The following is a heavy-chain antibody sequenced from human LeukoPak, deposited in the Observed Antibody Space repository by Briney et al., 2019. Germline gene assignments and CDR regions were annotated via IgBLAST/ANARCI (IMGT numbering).Heavy chain of an antibody. CDR3: ASLNGDRR. CDR2: IKQDGSEK. CDR1: GFTFSSYW. Sequence: GGSLRLSCAASGFTFSSYWTSWVRQAPGKGLEWVANIKQDGSEKYYVDSVKGRFTISRDNSKNTLYLQMNSLRAEDTAVYYCASLNGDRRWGQGTLVTVSS. J-gene: IGHJ4*02. V-gene: IGHV3-7*03. D-gene: IGHD7-27*01.